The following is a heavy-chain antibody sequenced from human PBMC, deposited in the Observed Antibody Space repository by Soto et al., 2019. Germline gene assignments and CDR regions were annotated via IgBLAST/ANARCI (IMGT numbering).Heavy chain of an antibody. CDR2: IYYSGST. D-gene: IGHD6-13*01. Sequence: SETLSLTCTVSGGSISSGGYYWSWIRQHPGKGLEWIGYIYYSGSTYYNPSLKSRVTISVDTSKNQFSLKLSSVTAADTALYYCAKAFSSSWYFGIDCWGQGTLVTVSS. CDR1: GGSISSGGYY. J-gene: IGHJ4*02. CDR3: AKAFSSSWYFGIDC. V-gene: IGHV4-31*03.